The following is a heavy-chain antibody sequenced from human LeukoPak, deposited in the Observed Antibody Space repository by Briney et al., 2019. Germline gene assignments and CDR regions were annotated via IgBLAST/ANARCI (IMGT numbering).Heavy chain of an antibody. V-gene: IGHV3-53*01. D-gene: IGHD2-8*01. Sequence: GGSLRLSCAASGFTVSSNYMCWVRQAPGKGLEWVSVIYSGGSTYYADSVKGRFTISRDNSKNTLYLQMNSLRAEDTAVYYCARVDHLLTFDYWGQGTLVTVSS. CDR1: GFTVSSNY. J-gene: IGHJ4*02. CDR3: ARVDHLLTFDY. CDR2: IYSGGST.